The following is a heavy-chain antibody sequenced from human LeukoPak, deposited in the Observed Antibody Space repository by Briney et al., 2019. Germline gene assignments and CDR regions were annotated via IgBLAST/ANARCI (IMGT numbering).Heavy chain of an antibody. D-gene: IGHD1-26*01. J-gene: IGHJ4*02. V-gene: IGHV3-33*05. Sequence: PGGSLRLSCVASGFTFSSFGMHWVRQAPGRGLEWVALILYDNKYYIDSVKGRFTISRDNSKNTLYLQMNSLRAEDTAVFHCARDGGSYLQPADYWGQGTLVTVSS. CDR3: ARDGGSYLQPADY. CDR2: ILYDNK. CDR1: GFTFSSFG.